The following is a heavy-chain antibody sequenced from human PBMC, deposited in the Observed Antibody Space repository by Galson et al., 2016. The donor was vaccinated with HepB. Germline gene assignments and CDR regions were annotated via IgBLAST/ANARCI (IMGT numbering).Heavy chain of an antibody. D-gene: IGHD6-19*01. CDR3: AREGDSSGHRGAFYI. J-gene: IGHJ3*02. Sequence: SLRLSCAASGFVFNNYPMTWVRQAPGKGLEWVSTIGSGGFQHYADSVKGRFTVSRDNSRNTLYLQMDSLTADDTALYFCAREGDSSGHRGAFYIWGRGTVVAVSS. CDR1: GFVFNNYP. CDR2: IGSGGFQ. V-gene: IGHV3-23*01.